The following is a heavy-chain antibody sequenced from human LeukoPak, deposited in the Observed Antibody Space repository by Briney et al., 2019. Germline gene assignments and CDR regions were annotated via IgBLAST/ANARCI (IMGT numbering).Heavy chain of an antibody. D-gene: IGHD3-9*01. J-gene: IGHJ5*02. CDR2: IYYSGST. CDR3: ARLDYDILTGELSRFDP. V-gene: IGHV4-59*08. Sequence: SETLSLTCTVSGGSISSYYWSWIRQPPGKGLEWIGYIYYSGSTNYNPSLKSRVTISVDTSKNQFSLKLSSVTAADTAVYYCARLDYDILTGELSRFDPWGQGTLVTVSS. CDR1: GGSISSYY.